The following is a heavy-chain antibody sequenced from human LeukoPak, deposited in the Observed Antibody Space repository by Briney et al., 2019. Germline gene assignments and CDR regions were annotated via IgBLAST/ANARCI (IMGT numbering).Heavy chain of an antibody. Sequence: GGSLRLSCAASGFTFSSYAMYWVRQGPGKGLEYVSAISSNGGSTYYANSVKGRFTISRDNSKNTLYLQMGSLRAEDMAVYYCARGGGNYKSDYWGQGTLVTVSS. CDR1: GFTFSSYA. J-gene: IGHJ4*02. V-gene: IGHV3-64*01. CDR2: ISSNGGST. CDR3: ARGGGNYKSDY. D-gene: IGHD2-15*01.